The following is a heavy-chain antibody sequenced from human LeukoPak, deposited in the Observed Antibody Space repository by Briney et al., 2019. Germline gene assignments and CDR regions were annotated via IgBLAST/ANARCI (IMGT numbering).Heavy chain of an antibody. CDR3: AREVRIAAAGGGD. J-gene: IGHJ4*02. V-gene: IGHV4-39*07. D-gene: IGHD6-13*01. Sequence: SETLSLTCTVSGGSISSSSYYWGWIRQPPGKGLEWIGSIYHSGSTYYNPSLKSRVTISVDTSKNQFSLKLSSVTAADTAVYYCAREVRIAAAGGGDWGQGTQVTVSA. CDR1: GGSISSSSYY. CDR2: IYHSGST.